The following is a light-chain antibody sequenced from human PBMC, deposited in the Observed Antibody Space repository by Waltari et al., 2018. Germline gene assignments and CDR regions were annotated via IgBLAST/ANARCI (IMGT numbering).Light chain of an antibody. CDR2: DVR. Sequence: QSALPPPRSVSGSPGQSVPIPCTGTSSDVGGYKYVTWYQQHPGKAHNLMIYDVRKRPSGVPDRFSGSKSGNTASLTISGLQAEDEADYYCCSYAGSYVVFGGGTKLTVL. V-gene: IGLV2-11*01. CDR1: SSDVGGYKY. J-gene: IGLJ2*01. CDR3: CSYAGSYVV.